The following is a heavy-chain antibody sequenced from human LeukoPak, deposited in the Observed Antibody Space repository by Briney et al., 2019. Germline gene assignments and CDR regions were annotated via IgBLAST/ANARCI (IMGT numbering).Heavy chain of an antibody. J-gene: IGHJ5*02. CDR3: ARGEGILDP. D-gene: IGHD6-13*01. CDR1: GYTFSSHG. V-gene: IGHV1-18*01. CDR2: ISGHNGNT. Sequence: ASVKVSCKASGYTFSSHGLSWVRQAPGQELEWMGWISGHNGNTNYAQKLQGRVTMTTDTSTSTAYMELRSLRSDDSAVYYCARGEGILDPWGQGTLVTVSS.